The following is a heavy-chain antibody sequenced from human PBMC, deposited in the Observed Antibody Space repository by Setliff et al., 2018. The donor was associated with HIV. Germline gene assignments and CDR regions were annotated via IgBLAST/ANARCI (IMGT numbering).Heavy chain of an antibody. V-gene: IGHV1-18*01. CDR1: GYTFTSYD. CDR3: AVGPASYSSSWHFFDH. J-gene: IGHJ4*02. D-gene: IGHD6-13*01. CDR2: MNPNSGNT. Sequence: GASVKVSCKASGYTFTSYDINWARQGTGEGLEWMGWMNPNSGNTNYARELQGRVTMTTDTSTSTAYMDLRSLRSDDTAVYYCAVGPASYSSSWHFFDHWGQGTLVTVSS.